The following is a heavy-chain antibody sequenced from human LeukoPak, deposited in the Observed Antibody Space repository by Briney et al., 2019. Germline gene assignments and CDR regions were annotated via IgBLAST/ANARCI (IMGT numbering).Heavy chain of an antibody. CDR2: MSESGGT. D-gene: IGHD6-6*01. V-gene: IGHV4-34*01. Sequence: PSETLSLTCAVSGGSFSGYYWSWIRQPPGKGLEWIGEMSESGGTTYNPSLKSRVTISVDTSKSQFSLKLSSVTAADTAVYYCARGLRAARLASSGQGTLVTVSS. J-gene: IGHJ5*02. CDR1: GGSFSGYY. CDR3: ARGLRAARLAS.